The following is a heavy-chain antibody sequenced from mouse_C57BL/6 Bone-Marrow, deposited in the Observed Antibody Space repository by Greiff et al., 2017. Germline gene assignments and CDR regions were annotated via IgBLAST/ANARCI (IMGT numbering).Heavy chain of an antibody. CDR2: ISYDGSN. J-gene: IGHJ2*01. CDR3: ARGREDGYYFYFDY. D-gene: IGHD2-3*01. V-gene: IGHV3-6*01. CDR1: GYSITSGYY. Sequence: EVKLEESGPGLVKPSQSLSLTCSVTGYSITSGYYWNWIRQFPGNKLEWMGYISYDGSNNYNPSLKNRISITRDTSKNQFFLKLNSVTTEDTATYYCARGREDGYYFYFDYWGQGTTLTVSS.